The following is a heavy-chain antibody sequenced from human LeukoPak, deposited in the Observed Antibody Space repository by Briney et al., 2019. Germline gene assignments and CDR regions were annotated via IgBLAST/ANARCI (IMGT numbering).Heavy chain of an antibody. CDR2: IYSGGST. V-gene: IGHV3-53*01. CDR3: ARARYSGYDSPYYFDY. J-gene: IGHJ4*02. D-gene: IGHD5-12*01. CDR1: GFTVSSNY. Sequence: GGSLRHSCAASGFTVSSNYMGWVRQAPGKGLEWVSVIYSGGSTYYADSVKGRFTISRDNSKNTLYLQMNSLRAEDTAVYYCARARYSGYDSPYYFDYWGQGTLVAVSS.